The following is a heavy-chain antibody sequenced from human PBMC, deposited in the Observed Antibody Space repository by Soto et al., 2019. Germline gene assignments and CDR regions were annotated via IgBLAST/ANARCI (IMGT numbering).Heavy chain of an antibody. Sequence: QLQLQESGPGLVKPSETLSLTCTVSGGSISSNSYYWGWIRQPPGKGLEWIGSIYYSGSTYYNPTLKRRVNISVDTAKNQFSLKLSSVTAADKAVYYCARSGSSSWYGYLGQGTLVTVSS. CDR1: GGSISSNSYY. J-gene: IGHJ4*02. D-gene: IGHD6-13*01. V-gene: IGHV4-39*01. CDR3: ARSGSSSWYGY. CDR2: IYYSGST.